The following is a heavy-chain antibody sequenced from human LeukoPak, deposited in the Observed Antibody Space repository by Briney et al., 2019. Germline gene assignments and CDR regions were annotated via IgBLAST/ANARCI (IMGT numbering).Heavy chain of an antibody. D-gene: IGHD2-15*01. Sequence: SETLSLTCTVSGGSISSNSDYWGWIRQPPGKGLEWIGSIYYSGRTYYNPSLKSRVPISVDTSKNQFSLKLSSVTAADTAVYYCARRSGCSGGSCYSLWFDPWGQGTLVTVSS. V-gene: IGHV4-39*01. CDR1: GGSISSNSDY. CDR2: IYYSGRT. J-gene: IGHJ5*02. CDR3: ARRSGCSGGSCYSLWFDP.